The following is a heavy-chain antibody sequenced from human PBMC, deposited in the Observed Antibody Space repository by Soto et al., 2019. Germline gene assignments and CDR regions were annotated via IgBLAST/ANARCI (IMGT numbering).Heavy chain of an antibody. J-gene: IGHJ5*02. CDR1: GGTFSSYA. V-gene: IGHV1-69*13. CDR2: IIPIFGTA. Sequence: SVKVSCKASGGTFSSYAISWVRQAPGQGLEWMGGIIPIFGTANYAQKFQGRVTITADESTSTAYMELSSLRSEDTAVYYCASGSHFWSGNWFDPWGQGTLVTVSS. D-gene: IGHD3-3*02. CDR3: ASGSHFWSGNWFDP.